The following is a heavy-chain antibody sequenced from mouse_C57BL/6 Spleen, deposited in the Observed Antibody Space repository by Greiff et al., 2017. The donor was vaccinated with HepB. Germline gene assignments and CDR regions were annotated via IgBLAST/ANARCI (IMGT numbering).Heavy chain of an antibody. Sequence: EVKLQESGAELVRPGASVKLSCTASGFNIKDYYMHWVKQRPEQGLEWIGRIDPEDGDTEYAPKFQGKATMTADTSSNTAYLQLSSLTSEDTAVYYCTTWNYDGYEFDYWGQGTTLTVSS. CDR2: IDPEDGDT. D-gene: IGHD2-3*01. J-gene: IGHJ2*01. V-gene: IGHV14-1*01. CDR3: TTWNYDGYEFDY. CDR1: GFNIKDYY.